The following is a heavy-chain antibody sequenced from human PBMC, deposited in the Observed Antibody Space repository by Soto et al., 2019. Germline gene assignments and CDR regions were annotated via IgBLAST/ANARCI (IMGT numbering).Heavy chain of an antibody. CDR3: AREYSSPNWFDP. D-gene: IGHD6-13*01. Sequence: QVQLVQSGAEVKKPGSSVKVSCKASGGTFSSYAISWVRQAPGQGLEWMGGIIPIFGTANYAQKLQGRVTIPGDESTSTAYMELSSLRSEDTAVYYCAREYSSPNWFDPWGQGTLVTVSS. CDR2: IIPIFGTA. J-gene: IGHJ5*02. V-gene: IGHV1-69*12. CDR1: GGTFSSYA.